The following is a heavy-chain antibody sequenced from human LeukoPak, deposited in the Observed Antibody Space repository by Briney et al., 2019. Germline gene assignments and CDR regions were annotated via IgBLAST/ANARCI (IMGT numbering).Heavy chain of an antibody. V-gene: IGHV4-59*01. Sequence: SETLSLTCTVSGGSISTYYWNWIRQPPGKGLEWIGYIYHSGSTNYNPSLQSRVAISVDTSENQFSLNLYSVTAADTAVYYCARGGAARLHFQNWGQGTLVTVSS. CDR1: GGSISTYY. CDR2: IYHSGST. J-gene: IGHJ1*01. CDR3: ARGGAARLHFQN. D-gene: IGHD6-6*01.